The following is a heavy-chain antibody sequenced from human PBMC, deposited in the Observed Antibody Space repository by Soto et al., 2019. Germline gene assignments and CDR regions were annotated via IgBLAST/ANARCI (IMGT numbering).Heavy chain of an antibody. J-gene: IGHJ4*02. V-gene: IGHV3-7*01. D-gene: IGHD2-8*01. CDR1: GFTFSSYW. Sequence: EVQLVESGGGLVQPGGSLRLSCAASGFTFSSYWMSWVRQAPGKGLEWVANIKQDGSEKYYVDSVKGRFTISRDNAKNSLYLQMNSVRAEDTAVYYCARDLYCTNGVCYRALDYWGQGTLVTVSS. CDR3: ARDLYCTNGVCYRALDY. CDR2: IKQDGSEK.